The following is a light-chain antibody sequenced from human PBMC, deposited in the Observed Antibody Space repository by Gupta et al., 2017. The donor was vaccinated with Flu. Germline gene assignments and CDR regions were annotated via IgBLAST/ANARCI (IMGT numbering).Light chain of an antibody. CDR2: GAS. Sequence: EIVMTQSPATLSVSPGERATLSCRASQSVSSNLAWYQQKPGQAPRLLIYGASTRATGIPARFSGSGSGTGFTLTISGLQSEDFAIYYCQQYNEWPPWTFGQGTKVEIK. J-gene: IGKJ1*01. CDR3: QQYNEWPPWT. V-gene: IGKV3D-15*01. CDR1: QSVSSN.